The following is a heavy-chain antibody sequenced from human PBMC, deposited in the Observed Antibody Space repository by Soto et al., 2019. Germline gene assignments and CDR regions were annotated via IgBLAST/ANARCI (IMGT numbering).Heavy chain of an antibody. D-gene: IGHD6-13*01. J-gene: IGHJ3*02. V-gene: IGHV3-30*03. CDR3: AREGYSSSWYAWGALDI. CDR1: GFTFSSYG. Sequence: GGSLRLSCAASGFTFSSYGMHWVRQAPGKGLEWVAVISYDGSNKYYADSVKGRFTISRDNSKNTLYLQMNSLRADDTAVYYCAREGYSSSWYAWGALDIWGQGTTVTVSS. CDR2: ISYDGSNK.